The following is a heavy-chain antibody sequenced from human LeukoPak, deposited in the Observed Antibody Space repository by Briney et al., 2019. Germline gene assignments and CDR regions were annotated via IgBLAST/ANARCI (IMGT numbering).Heavy chain of an antibody. CDR1: GFTFSSYW. CDR3: ASQMLNCFDP. Sequence: GGSLRLSCAASGFTFSSYWMPWVRQAPGKGLVWVSRINSDGRSTSYADSVKGRVTISRDNAKNTLYLQMNSLRAEDTAVYYCASQMLNCFDPWGQGTLVTVSS. V-gene: IGHV3-74*01. CDR2: INSDGRST. J-gene: IGHJ5*02. D-gene: IGHD2-8*01.